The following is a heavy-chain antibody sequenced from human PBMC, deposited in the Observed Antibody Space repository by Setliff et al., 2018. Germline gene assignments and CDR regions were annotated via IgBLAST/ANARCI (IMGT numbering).Heavy chain of an antibody. CDR1: GFTFSNHW. CDR3: ARWTARAVDY. V-gene: IGHV3-7*03. J-gene: IGHJ4*02. CDR2: IKQDGSDK. D-gene: IGHD6-6*01. Sequence: PGGSLRLSCAASGFTFSNHWMTWDRQAPGKGLEWVANIKQDGSDKYYVGSVKGRFTISRDNAKNSLYLQMSSLRAEDTAVYYCARWTARAVDYWGQGTLVTVSS.